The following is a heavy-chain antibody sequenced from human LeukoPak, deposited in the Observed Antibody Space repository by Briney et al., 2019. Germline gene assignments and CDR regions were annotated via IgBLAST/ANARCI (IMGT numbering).Heavy chain of an antibody. V-gene: IGHV4-31*03. J-gene: IGHJ4*02. CDR2: IYYSGST. CDR1: GGSISSGGYY. Sequence: SETLSLTCTVSGGSISSGGYYWSWIRQHPGKGLEWIGYIYYSGSTYYNPSPKSRVTISVDTSKNQFSLKLSSVTAADTAVYYCARVAGSSSSLLDYWGQGTLVTVSS. D-gene: IGHD6-6*01. CDR3: ARVAGSSSSLLDY.